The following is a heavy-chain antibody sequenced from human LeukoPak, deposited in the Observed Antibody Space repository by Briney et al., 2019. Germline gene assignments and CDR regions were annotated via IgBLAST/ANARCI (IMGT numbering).Heavy chain of an antibody. Sequence: PSETLSLTCTVSGGSINYNYWSWIRQPAGKGLEWIGRIYTSGSTNYNPSLKSRVTMSVDTSKNQFSLKLSSVTAADTAVYYCARVQGGLWYSSSWYFDYWGQGTLVTVSS. CDR1: GGSINYNY. V-gene: IGHV4-4*07. CDR3: ARVQGGLWYSSSWYFDY. D-gene: IGHD6-13*01. CDR2: IYTSGST. J-gene: IGHJ4*02.